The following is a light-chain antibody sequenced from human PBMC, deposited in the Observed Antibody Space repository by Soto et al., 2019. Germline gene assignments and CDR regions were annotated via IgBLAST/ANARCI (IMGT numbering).Light chain of an antibody. CDR3: HQSYETPHT. V-gene: IGKV1-39*01. CDR2: GAS. CDR1: KTISTD. J-gene: IGKJ4*01. Sequence: DIQMTQSPSSLSASVGDRVTISCRASKTISTDLNWYQKKPGNAPKLLIFGASSLHSGVPSRFGGSGSGTDFTLTISDLQPEDFATYFCHQSYETPHTFGGGTNVEI.